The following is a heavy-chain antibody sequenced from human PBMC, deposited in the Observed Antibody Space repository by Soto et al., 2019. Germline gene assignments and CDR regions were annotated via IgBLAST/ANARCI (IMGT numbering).Heavy chain of an antibody. V-gene: IGHV3-66*01. Sequence: GGSLRLSCEASGFSMSGYSMCWARQAPGKGLEWVSVIYSGNTGTTYYAGSVKGRFTISRDISKNTVYLQMNSLRAEDTAVYYCARDGSSRPTEYWGQGTLVTVSS. J-gene: IGHJ4*02. CDR1: GFSMSGYS. CDR2: IYSGNTGTT. CDR3: ARDGSSRPTEY. D-gene: IGHD3-10*01.